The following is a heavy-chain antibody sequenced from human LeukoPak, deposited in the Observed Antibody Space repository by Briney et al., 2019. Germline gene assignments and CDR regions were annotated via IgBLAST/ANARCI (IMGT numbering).Heavy chain of an antibody. CDR2: ISSSSSYI. CDR1: GFTFSSYS. Sequence: GGSLRLSCAASGFTFSSYSMNWVRQAPGKGLEWVSSISSSSSYIYYADSVKGRFTISRDNAKNSLYLQMNSLRAEDTAVYYCARDSDSYGYSMSQFDYWGQGTLVTVSS. J-gene: IGHJ4*02. CDR3: ARDSDSYGYSMSQFDY. D-gene: IGHD5-18*01. V-gene: IGHV3-21*01.